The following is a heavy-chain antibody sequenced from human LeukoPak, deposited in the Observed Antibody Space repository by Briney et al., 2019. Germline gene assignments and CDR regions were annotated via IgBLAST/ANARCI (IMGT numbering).Heavy chain of an antibody. Sequence: ASVKGSCKASGYTFTGYYMHWVRQAPGQGLEWMGWINPNSGGTNYAQKFQGRVTMTRDTSISTAYMELSRLRSDDTAVYYCATGPGYCSSTSCYRGWFDPWGQGTLVTVSS. V-gene: IGHV1-2*02. D-gene: IGHD2-2*01. CDR2: INPNSGGT. J-gene: IGHJ5*02. CDR3: ATGPGYCSSTSCYRGWFDP. CDR1: GYTFTGYY.